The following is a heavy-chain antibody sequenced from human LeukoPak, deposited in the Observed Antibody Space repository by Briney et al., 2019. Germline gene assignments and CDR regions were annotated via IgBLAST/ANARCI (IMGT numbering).Heavy chain of an antibody. CDR1: GFSFSTYA. CDR3: AKNHDSNTYHTDDAFDI. Sequence: GGTLRLSCEAPGFSFSTYAMNWVRQAPGKGLEWVSVISVSGFSTYYADSVKGRFTISRDMSKSTLYLQMNSLRAEDTAIYYCAKNHDSNTYHTDDAFDIWGQGTMVTVSS. CDR2: ISVSGFST. J-gene: IGHJ3*02. V-gene: IGHV3-23*01. D-gene: IGHD2/OR15-2a*01.